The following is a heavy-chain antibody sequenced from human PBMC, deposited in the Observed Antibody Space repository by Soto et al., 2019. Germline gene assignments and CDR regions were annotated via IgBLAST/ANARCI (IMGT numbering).Heavy chain of an antibody. D-gene: IGHD2-15*01. V-gene: IGHV2-5*02. CDR1: GFSLSTSGVG. Sequence: QITLKESGPPLVKPTQPLTLTCTFSGFSLSTSGVGVGWIRQPPGKALDWLALIYWDDDKRYSPSLRSRLTITKDTPKNQVVLTMTNMDPVDTATYYCAHRREDRGGLGNFDYWGQGTLVTVSS. CDR2: IYWDDDK. J-gene: IGHJ4*02. CDR3: AHRREDRGGLGNFDY.